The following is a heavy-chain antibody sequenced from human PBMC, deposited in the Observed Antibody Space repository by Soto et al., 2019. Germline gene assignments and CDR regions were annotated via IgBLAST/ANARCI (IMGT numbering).Heavy chain of an antibody. J-gene: IGHJ3*02. CDR3: TTHYYYDSSGYVFDI. Sequence: LRLSCAASGFTFSNAWMNWVRQAPGKGLEWVGRIKSKTDGGTTDYAAPVKGRFTISRDDSKNTLYLQMNSLKTEDTAVYYCTTHYYYDSSGYVFDIWGQGTMVTVSS. CDR1: GFTFSNAW. D-gene: IGHD3-22*01. CDR2: IKSKTDGGTT. V-gene: IGHV3-15*07.